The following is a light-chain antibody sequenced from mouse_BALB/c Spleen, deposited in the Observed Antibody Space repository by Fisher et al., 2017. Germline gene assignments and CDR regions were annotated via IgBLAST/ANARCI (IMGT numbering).Light chain of an antibody. J-gene: IGKJ1*01. CDR2: STS. V-gene: IGKV4-57*01. CDR1: SSVSY. CDR3: QQRSSYPPWT. Sequence: IVMTQSTAIMSASPGEKVTITCSASSSVSYMHWFQQKPGTSPKLWIYSTSNLASGVPARFSGSGSGTSYSLTISRMEAEDAATYYCQQRSSYPPWTFGGGTKLEIK.